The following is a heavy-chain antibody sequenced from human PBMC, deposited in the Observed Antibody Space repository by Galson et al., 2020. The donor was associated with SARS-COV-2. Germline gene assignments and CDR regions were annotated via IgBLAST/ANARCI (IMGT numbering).Heavy chain of an antibody. Sequence: GGSLRLSCAASGFTFDDYAMHWVRQAPGKGLEWVSGISWNSGSIGYADSVKGRFTISRDNAKNSLYLQMNSLRAEDTALYYCAKGSIVVESMDVWGQGTTVTVSS. CDR1: GFTFDDYA. V-gene: IGHV3-9*01. J-gene: IGHJ6*02. CDR2: ISWNSGSI. CDR3: AKGSIVVESMDV. D-gene: IGHD2-2*01.